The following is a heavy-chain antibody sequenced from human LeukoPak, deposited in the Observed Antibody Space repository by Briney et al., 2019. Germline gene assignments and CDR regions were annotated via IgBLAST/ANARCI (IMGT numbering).Heavy chain of an antibody. V-gene: IGHV3-30*04. CDR1: GFIFSGNS. CDR2: ISYDGSNK. J-gene: IGHJ4*02. D-gene: IGHD3-22*01. CDR3: AKQNNFDTSGLDY. Sequence: PGGSLRLSCAASGFIFSGNSIHWVRQAPGKGLEWVAVISYDGSNKYYADSVRGRFTISRDTSKNTLYPQMNSLRAEDTALYYCAKQNNFDTSGLDYWGQGTLVTVSS.